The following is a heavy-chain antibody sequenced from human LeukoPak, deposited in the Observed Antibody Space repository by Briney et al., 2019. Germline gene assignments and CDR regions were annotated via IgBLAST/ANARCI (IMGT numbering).Heavy chain of an antibody. CDR3: ARQYDY. D-gene: IGHD4-11*01. J-gene: IGHJ4*02. V-gene: IGHV3-48*04. CDR2: ISSSGSTM. CDR1: GFTFSSYS. Sequence: GGSLRLSCAASGFTFSSYSMNWVRQAPGKGLEWVSYISSSGSTMYYADSVKGRFTISRDNAKNSLYLQMNSLRAEDTAVYYCARQYDYWGQGTLVTVSS.